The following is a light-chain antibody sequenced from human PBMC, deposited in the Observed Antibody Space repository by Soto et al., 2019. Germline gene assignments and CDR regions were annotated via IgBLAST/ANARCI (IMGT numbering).Light chain of an antibody. CDR3: SSYTTSTTQV. Sequence: QSVLTQPPSVSGAPGQRVTISCTGSSSNIGAGYPVHWYQQLPGTAPKLLVAGNRPSGVSDRFSGSKSGKTASLTIFGLQAEDEADYYCSSYTTSTTQVFGGGTKVTVL. CDR1: SSNIGAGYP. J-gene: IGLJ2*01. CDR2: G. V-gene: IGLV1-40*01.